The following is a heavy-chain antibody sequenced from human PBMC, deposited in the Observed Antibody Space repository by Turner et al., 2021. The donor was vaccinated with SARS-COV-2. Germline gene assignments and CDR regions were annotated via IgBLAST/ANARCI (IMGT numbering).Heavy chain of an antibody. V-gene: IGHV3-9*01. CDR2: ISWSSAGI. J-gene: IGHJ6*02. D-gene: IGHD3-10*01. CDR1: GFTFDDYA. CDR3: AKDMVRGVIYYYYGMDV. Sequence: EVQLVESGGGLVQPGRSLRLSCAPSGFTFDDYAMHWVRQAPGKGLEWVSVISWSSAGIGYADSVKGRFTISRDNAKNSLYLQMNSLRAEDTALYYCAKDMVRGVIYYYYGMDVWGQGTTVTVSS.